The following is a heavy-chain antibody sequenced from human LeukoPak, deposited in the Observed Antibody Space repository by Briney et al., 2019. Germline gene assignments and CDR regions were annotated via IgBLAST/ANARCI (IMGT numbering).Heavy chain of an antibody. V-gene: IGHV4-59*12. D-gene: IGHD5-24*01. CDR2: IHSSGSA. J-gene: IGHJ4*02. CDR3: ASGAADGYNFGFDY. CDR1: GASLNDYY. Sequence: EPSETLSLTCTVSGASLNDYYWSWIRQPPGKALEWIGFIHSSGSANSNPSLTSRVTISIDTSKNQFSLNLRSLTAADTAVYFCASGAADGYNFGFDYWGQGTLAAVSS.